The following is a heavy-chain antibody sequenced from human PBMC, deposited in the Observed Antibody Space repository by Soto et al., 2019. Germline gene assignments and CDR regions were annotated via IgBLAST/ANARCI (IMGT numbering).Heavy chain of an antibody. Sequence: GGSLRLSCAASGFTFSTNAMSWVRQAPGKGLEWVSAISDSGVSAYYGDSVKGRFTISRDNSKGTLYLQMDSLRAEDTARYYCAKRYCTGVHCYFEYWGQGILVTVSS. J-gene: IGHJ4*02. CDR2: ISDSGVSA. V-gene: IGHV3-23*01. CDR3: AKRYCTGVHCYFEY. D-gene: IGHD2-8*02. CDR1: GFTFSTNA.